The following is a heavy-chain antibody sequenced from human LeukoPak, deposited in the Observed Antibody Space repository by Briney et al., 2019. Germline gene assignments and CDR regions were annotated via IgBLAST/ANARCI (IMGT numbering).Heavy chain of an antibody. V-gene: IGHV3-11*01. D-gene: IGHD2-2*02. J-gene: IGHJ6*03. CDR1: GFTFSDYY. Sequence: GGSLRLSCAASGFTFSDYYMSWIRQAPGKGLEWVSYISSSGSTIYYADSVKGRSTISRDNAKNSLYLQTNSLRAEDTAVYYCARDVELPYKRGYYMDVWGKGTTVTVSS. CDR2: ISSSGSTI. CDR3: ARDVELPYKRGYYMDV.